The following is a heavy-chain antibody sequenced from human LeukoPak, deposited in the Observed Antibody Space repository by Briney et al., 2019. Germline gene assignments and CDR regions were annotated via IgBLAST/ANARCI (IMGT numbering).Heavy chain of an antibody. D-gene: IGHD2-21*02. CDR3: AKDERGHCGGDCYVN. Sequence: GGSLRLSCAVSGFTFSSFAMSWVRQAPGKGLEWFSQISGNGTTTYYADSVRGRFTISRDNSKSMLYLQMDSLRAEDTALYYCAKDERGHCGGDCYVNWGQGHLVTVSS. CDR1: GFTFSSFA. J-gene: IGHJ4*02. V-gene: IGHV3-23*01. CDR2: ISGNGTTT.